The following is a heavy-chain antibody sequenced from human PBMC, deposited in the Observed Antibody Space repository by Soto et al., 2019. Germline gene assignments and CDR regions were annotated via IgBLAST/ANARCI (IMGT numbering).Heavy chain of an antibody. CDR1: GGTFSSYA. CDR2: IIPIFGTA. CDR3: ARDEPWGYQPGSYYYGMDV. D-gene: IGHD2-2*01. V-gene: IGHV1-69*13. J-gene: IGHJ6*02. Sequence: ASVKVSCKASGGTFSSYAISWVRQAPGQGLEWMGGIIPIFGTANYAQKFQGRVTITADESTSTAYMELSSLRSEDTAVYYCARDEPWGYQPGSYYYGMDVWGQGTTVTVSS.